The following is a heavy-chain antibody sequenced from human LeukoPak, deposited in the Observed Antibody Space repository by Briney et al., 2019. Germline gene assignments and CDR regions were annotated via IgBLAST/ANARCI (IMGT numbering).Heavy chain of an antibody. CDR3: ARDVPDYYDSSGPYYYYYGMDV. D-gene: IGHD3-22*01. J-gene: IGHJ6*02. Sequence: GGSLRLSCAASGFTVSSNYMGWVRQAPGKGLEWVSVIYSGGSTYYADSVKGRFTISRDNSKNTLYLQMNSLRAEDTAVYYCARDVPDYYDSSGPYYYYYGMDVWGQGTTVTVSS. CDR1: GFTVSSNY. CDR2: IYSGGST. V-gene: IGHV3-53*01.